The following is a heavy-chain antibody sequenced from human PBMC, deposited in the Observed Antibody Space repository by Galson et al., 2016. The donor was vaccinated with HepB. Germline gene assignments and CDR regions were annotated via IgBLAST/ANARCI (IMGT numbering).Heavy chain of an antibody. CDR1: GFSLCSSGVG. D-gene: IGHD3-10*01. CDR3: AYWGEQSRGYWDFDL. CDR2: IYWDDDK. V-gene: IGHV2-5*02. J-gene: IGHJ2*01. Sequence: PALVKPTQTLTLTCTFSGFSLCSSGVGVGWIRQPPGKALEWLALIYWDDDKRYSPSLKSRLTITKDTSKNQVVLTMTNMDPVDTATYYCAYWGEQSRGYWDFDLCGRGILGTVSS.